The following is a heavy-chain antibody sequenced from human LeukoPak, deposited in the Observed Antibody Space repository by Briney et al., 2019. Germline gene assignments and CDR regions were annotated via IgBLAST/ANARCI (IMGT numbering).Heavy chain of an antibody. J-gene: IGHJ4*02. V-gene: IGHV3-23*01. D-gene: IGHD3-22*01. Sequence: PGGSLRLSCAASRFTFSSYAMSWVRQAPGKGLEWASGISGSGGSTYYADSVKGRFTISRDNSKNTLYLQMNSLRAEDTAVYYCARDHRSSSGYHYGLDEGYFDYWGQGTLVTVSS. CDR3: ARDHRSSSGYHYGLDEGYFDY. CDR1: RFTFSSYA. CDR2: ISGSGGST.